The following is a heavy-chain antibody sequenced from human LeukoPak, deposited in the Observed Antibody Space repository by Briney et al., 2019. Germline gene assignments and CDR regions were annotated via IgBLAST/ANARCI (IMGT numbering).Heavy chain of an antibody. CDR3: VSLNGDYVIYSGMDV. D-gene: IGHD4-17*01. J-gene: IGHJ6*02. V-gene: IGHV4-34*01. Sequence: PSETLSLTCAVYGESFSGYYWSWVRQPPGKGLEWIGSIYYSGSTYYNPSLKSRVTISVDTSKNQFSLKLSSVTAADTAVYYCVSLNGDYVIYSGMDVWGQGTTVTVSS. CDR2: IYYSGST. CDR1: GESFSGYY.